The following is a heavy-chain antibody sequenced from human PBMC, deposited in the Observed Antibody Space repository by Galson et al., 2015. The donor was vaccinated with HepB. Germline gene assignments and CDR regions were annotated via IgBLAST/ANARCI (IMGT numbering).Heavy chain of an antibody. D-gene: IGHD2-2*01. Sequence: SVKVSCKASGGTFSSYAISWVRQAPGQGLEWMGGIIPIFGTANYAQKFQVRVTITADKSTSTAYMEMSSLRSEDTAVYYCSWSCSSTSCYEGYYYGMDVWGQGTTVTVSS. CDR2: IIPIFGTA. CDR1: GGTFSSYA. CDR3: SWSCSSTSCYEGYYYGMDV. V-gene: IGHV1-69*06. J-gene: IGHJ6*02.